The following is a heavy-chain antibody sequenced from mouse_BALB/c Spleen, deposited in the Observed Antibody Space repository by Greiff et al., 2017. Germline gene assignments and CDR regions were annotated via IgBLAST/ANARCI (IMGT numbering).Heavy chain of an antibody. J-gene: IGHJ3*01. CDR3: ARSSLYYGNYGFAY. CDR1: GFTFSSFG. Sequence: EVKLMESGGGLVQPGGSRKLSCAASGFTFSSFGMHWVRQAPEKGLEWVAYISSGSSTIYYADTVKGRFTISRDNPKNTLFLQMTSLRSEDTAMYYCARSSLYYGNYGFAYWGQGTLVTVSA. CDR2: ISSGSSTI. D-gene: IGHD2-1*01. V-gene: IGHV5-17*02.